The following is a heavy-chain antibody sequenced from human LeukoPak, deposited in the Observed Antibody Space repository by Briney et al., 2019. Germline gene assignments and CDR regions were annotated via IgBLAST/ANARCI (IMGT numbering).Heavy chain of an antibody. CDR2: IYSGGST. CDR3: AREAVAGSIDY. CDR1: GFTVSSNY. V-gene: IGHV3-66*02. Sequence: GGSLRLSCAASGFTVSSNYMSWVRQAPGKGLEWVSVIYSGGSTYYADSVKGRFTISRDNSKDTLYLQMNSLRAEDTAVYYCAREAVAGSIDYWGQGTLVTVSS. D-gene: IGHD6-19*01. J-gene: IGHJ4*02.